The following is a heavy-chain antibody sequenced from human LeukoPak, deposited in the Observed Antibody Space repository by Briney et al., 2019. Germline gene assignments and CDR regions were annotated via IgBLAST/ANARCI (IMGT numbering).Heavy chain of an antibody. V-gene: IGHV4-59*01. CDR1: GGSISSYY. CDR2: IYYSGST. CDR3: ARDASEYDLNWFDP. Sequence: PSETLSLTCTVSGGSISSYYWSWLRQPPGKGLEWIGYIYYSGSTNYNPSLKSRVTISVDTSKNQFSLKLSSVTAADTAVYYCARDASEYDLNWFDPWGQGTLVTVSS. D-gene: IGHD6-6*01. J-gene: IGHJ5*02.